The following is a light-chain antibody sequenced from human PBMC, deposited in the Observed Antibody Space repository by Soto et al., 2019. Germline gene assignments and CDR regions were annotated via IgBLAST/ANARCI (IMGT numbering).Light chain of an antibody. CDR3: SSYARNRDVL. CDR2: EVS. Sequence: QSALTQPASVSGSPGQSITISCTGSNSDIGTYNYVSWYQQLPGKAPKLVISEVSNRPSGVPDRFSGSKSGNTASLTVSGLQAEDEADYYCSSYARNRDVLFGGGTKLTVL. CDR1: NSDIGTYNY. V-gene: IGLV2-14*01. J-gene: IGLJ2*01.